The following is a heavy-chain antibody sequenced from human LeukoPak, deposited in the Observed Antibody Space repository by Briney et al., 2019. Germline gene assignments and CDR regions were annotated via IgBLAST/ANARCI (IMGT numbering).Heavy chain of an antibody. CDR1: GFKFEDYG. V-gene: IGHV3-20*04. Sequence: GGSLRLSCVGSGFKFEDYGMNWVRQVPGKGLEWVSGINWSGTNIGYADSVKGRFTISRDNAKNALYLQMNSLRAEETAFYFCARQYTDSRDWYFYYIDVWGKGTTVIVSS. CDR2: INWSGTNI. D-gene: IGHD3-22*01. J-gene: IGHJ6*03. CDR3: ARQYTDSRDWYFYYIDV.